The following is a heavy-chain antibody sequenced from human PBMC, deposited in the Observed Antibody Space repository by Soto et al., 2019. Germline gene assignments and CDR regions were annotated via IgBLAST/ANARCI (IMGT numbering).Heavy chain of an antibody. J-gene: IGHJ1*01. CDR2: ISCDGSNK. CDR3: ARALVYYGSGDFQH. V-gene: IGHV3-30*03. CDR1: GFTFSSYG. Sequence: GGSLRLSCAASGFTFSSYGMHWVRQAPGKGLEWVAVISCDGSNKYYADSVKGRFTISRDNSKNTLYLQMNSLRAEDTAVYYCARALVYYGSGDFQHWGQGTLVTVSS. D-gene: IGHD3-10*01.